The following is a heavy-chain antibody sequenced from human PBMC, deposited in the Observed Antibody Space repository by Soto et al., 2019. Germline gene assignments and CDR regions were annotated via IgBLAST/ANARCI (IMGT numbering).Heavy chain of an antibody. V-gene: IGHV3-23*01. CDR1: GFTFSSYA. CDR3: AKRAHCRGRSCYDYWYDP. J-gene: IGHJ5*02. D-gene: IGHD2-15*01. CDR2: ISGSGGST. Sequence: GGSLRLSCAASGFTFSSYAMSWVRQAPGKGLEWVSAISGSGGSTYYADSVKGRFTISRDNSKNTLYLQLNSLRAEDTAVYYCAKRAHCRGRSCYDYWYDPWGHGTLVTVSS.